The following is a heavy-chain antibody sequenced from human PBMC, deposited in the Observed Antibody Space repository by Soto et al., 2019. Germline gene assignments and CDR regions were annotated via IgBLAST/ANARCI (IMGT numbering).Heavy chain of an antibody. J-gene: IGHJ4*02. V-gene: IGHV4-31*03. CDR1: GGSISSGGYY. Sequence: SETLSLTCTVSGGSISSGGYYWSWIRQHPGKGLEWIGYIYYSGSTYYNPSLKSRVTISVGTSKNQFSLKLSSVTAADTAVYYCARGLHYDILTGYYCDYWGQGTLVTVSS. CDR2: IYYSGST. D-gene: IGHD3-9*01. CDR3: ARGLHYDILTGYYCDY.